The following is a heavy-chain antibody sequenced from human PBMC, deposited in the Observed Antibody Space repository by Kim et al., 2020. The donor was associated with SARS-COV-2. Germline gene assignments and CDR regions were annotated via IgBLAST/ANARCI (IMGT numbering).Heavy chain of an antibody. CDR1: GFIFSDHY. CDR3: ARVGAGTTDAFDI. CDR2: TRNKANSYTT. D-gene: IGHD1-7*01. Sequence: GGSLRLSCAASGFIFSDHYMDWVRQAPGKGLEWVGRTRNKANSYTTEYAASVKGRFTISRDDSKNSLYLQMNSMKTEDTAVYYCARVGAGTTDAFDIWG. J-gene: IGHJ3*02. V-gene: IGHV3-72*01.